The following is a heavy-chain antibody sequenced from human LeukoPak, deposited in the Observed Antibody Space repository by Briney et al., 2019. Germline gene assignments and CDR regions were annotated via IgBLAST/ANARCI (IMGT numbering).Heavy chain of an antibody. CDR2: INPSGGST. Sequence: GASVKVSCKPSGYTFTSYALSWVRQAPGQGLEWMGIINPSGGSTSYAQKFQGRVTMTRDTSTSTVYMELSSLRSEDTAVYYCARAQDESYSFDYWGQGTLVTVSS. J-gene: IGHJ4*02. CDR3: ARAQDESYSFDY. CDR1: GYTFTSYA. D-gene: IGHD1-26*01. V-gene: IGHV1-46*01.